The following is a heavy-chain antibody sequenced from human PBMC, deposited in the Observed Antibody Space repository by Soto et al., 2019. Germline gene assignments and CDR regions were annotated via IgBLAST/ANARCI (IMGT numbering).Heavy chain of an antibody. CDR2: MNPNSGNT. CDR1: GYTFTSYD. D-gene: IGHD3-9*01. Sequence: GASVKVSCKASGYTFTSYDINWVRQATGQGLEWMGWMNPNSGNTGYAQKFQGRVTMTRNTSISTAYMELSSLRSEDTAVYYCARWTYYDILTGYYRFDYWGQGTLLTVSS. J-gene: IGHJ4*02. CDR3: ARWTYYDILTGYYRFDY. V-gene: IGHV1-8*01.